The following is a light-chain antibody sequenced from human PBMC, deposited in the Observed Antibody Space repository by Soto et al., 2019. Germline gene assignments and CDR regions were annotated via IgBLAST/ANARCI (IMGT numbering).Light chain of an antibody. V-gene: IGKV2-28*01. CDR2: LGS. CDR1: HSLLHSNGYNY. J-gene: IGKJ2*01. Sequence: DMVMTQSPLSLPVTPGEPASISCRSSHSLLHSNGYNYLDWYLQKPGQSPQILIFLGSNRASGVTDRVCGSGSGTDFTLKISRVEAEDVGVYYCMQALQAPYTFGLGTKLEIK. CDR3: MQALQAPYT.